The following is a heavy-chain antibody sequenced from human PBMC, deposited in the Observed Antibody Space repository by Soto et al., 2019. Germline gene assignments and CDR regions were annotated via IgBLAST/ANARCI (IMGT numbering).Heavy chain of an antibody. J-gene: IGHJ4*02. CDR1: GYTFTSYG. V-gene: IGHV1-18*01. CDR2: ISAYNGNT. Sequence: GASVKVSSKASGYTFTSYGICWLRQAPGQGLEWMGWISAYNGNTKHAQKLQGRVTMTTDTSTSTAYMELRSLRSDDTAVYYCAREPTYFDYWGQGTLVTVSS. CDR3: AREPTYFDY.